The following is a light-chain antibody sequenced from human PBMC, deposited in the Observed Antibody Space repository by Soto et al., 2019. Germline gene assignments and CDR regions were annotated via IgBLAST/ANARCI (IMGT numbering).Light chain of an antibody. CDR2: DVN. CDR1: SSDVGAHNY. J-gene: IGLJ3*02. Sequence: QSVLTQPPSASGSPGQSLTISCTGTSSDVGAHNYVSWYQQNPGKAPKLMLYDVNKRPSGVPDRFSGSKSGNTASLTVFGLQAEDEADYYCSSYAGGNNWVFGGGTKVTVL. V-gene: IGLV2-8*01. CDR3: SSYAGGNNWV.